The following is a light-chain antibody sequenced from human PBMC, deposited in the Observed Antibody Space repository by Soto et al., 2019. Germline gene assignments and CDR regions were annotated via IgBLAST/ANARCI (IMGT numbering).Light chain of an antibody. Sequence: QSALTQPRSVSGSPAQSVTISCTGTSSDVGGYNYVSWYQLHPGKAPKLMIYDVSERPSWVPDRFSGSKSGNTASLTISGLQAEDEADYYCCSYAGSYTLGVFGGGTKLTVL. CDR3: CSYAGSYTLGV. CDR2: DVS. V-gene: IGLV2-11*01. CDR1: SSDVGGYNY. J-gene: IGLJ2*01.